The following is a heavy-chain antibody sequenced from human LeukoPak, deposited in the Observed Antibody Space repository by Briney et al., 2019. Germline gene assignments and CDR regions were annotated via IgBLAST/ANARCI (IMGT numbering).Heavy chain of an antibody. CDR3: ARTSIPVAGFLFDY. CDR1: GGSFSGYY. D-gene: IGHD6-19*01. CDR2: INHSGST. V-gene: IGHV4-34*01. Sequence: SETLSLTCAVYGGSFSGYYWSWIRQPPGKGLEWIGEINHSGSTNYNPSLKSRVTISVDTSKNQFSLKLSSVTAADTAVYYCARTSIPVAGFLFDYWGQGTLVSVSS. J-gene: IGHJ4*02.